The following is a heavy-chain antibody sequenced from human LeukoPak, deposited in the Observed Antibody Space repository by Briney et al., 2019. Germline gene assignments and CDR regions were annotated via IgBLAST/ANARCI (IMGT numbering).Heavy chain of an antibody. V-gene: IGHV4-59*08. D-gene: IGHD6-19*01. CDR2: IYYSGRT. J-gene: IGHJ5*02. CDR1: GGSINNHY. CDR3: ARFISVAGTENWFDP. Sequence: SETLSLTCSVSGGSINNHYWSWIRQPPGKGLEWIGYIYYSGRTNYNPSLQSRLTISLDTSKSQFSLKLSSVTAADTALYYCARFISVAGTENWFDPWGQGTPVTVSS.